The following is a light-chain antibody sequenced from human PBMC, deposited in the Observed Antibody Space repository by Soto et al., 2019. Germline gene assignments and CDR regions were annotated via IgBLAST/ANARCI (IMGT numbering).Light chain of an antibody. CDR1: QSVGRS. J-gene: IGKJ4*01. CDR2: DAS. Sequence: EIVLTHSAATLSLSPGERATLSCWTRQSVGRSLDWYQQKPGQAPRLLINDASNRATGIPARFGGSGSGTDFTLTISSLEPEDFAVYYCQQRNDSPLTFGGGTKVEIK. V-gene: IGKV3-11*01. CDR3: QQRNDSPLT.